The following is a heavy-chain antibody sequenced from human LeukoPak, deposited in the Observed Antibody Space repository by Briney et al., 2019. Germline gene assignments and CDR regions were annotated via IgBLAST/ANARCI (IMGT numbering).Heavy chain of an antibody. D-gene: IGHD1-26*01. V-gene: IGHV4-34*01. CDR2: ITDRGGT. J-gene: IGHJ4*02. CDR3: ARVPDWEPIDK. CDR1: GGSVSGYS. Sequence: SETLSLTRAVSGGSVSGYSWCWIRQPPGTRLEWIGDITDRGGTSYTPSLKSRVTISLHTSKNQLSLHLTSVTAADTAVYFCARVPDWEPIDKWGQGTLVTVSS.